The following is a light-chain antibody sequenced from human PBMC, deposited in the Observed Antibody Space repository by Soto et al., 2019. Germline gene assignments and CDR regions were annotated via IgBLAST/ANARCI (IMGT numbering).Light chain of an antibody. J-gene: IGKJ1*01. V-gene: IGKV3-20*01. CDR1: QSVSSSY. Sequence: ETVLTQSPGTLSLSPEERATLSCRASQSVSSSYLAWYQQKPGQAPRLLIYGASSRATGIPDRFSGSGSGTDFTLTISSLEPEDFAVYYCQQYVSSPPSWTFGQGTKVEI. CDR2: GAS. CDR3: QQYVSSPPSWT.